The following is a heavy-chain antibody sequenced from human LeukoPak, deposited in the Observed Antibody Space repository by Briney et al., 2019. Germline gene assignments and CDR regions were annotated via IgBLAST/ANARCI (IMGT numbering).Heavy chain of an antibody. CDR1: GDSISSYH. Sequence: PSETLSLTCTVSGDSISSYHCSWIRQPPGKGLEWIGEINHSGSTNYNPSLKSRVTISVDTSKNQFSLKLSSVTAADTAVFYCAANSADYNTLGSSYKVWGQGTLVTVSS. V-gene: IGHV4-34*01. CDR3: AANSADYNTLGSSYKV. J-gene: IGHJ4*02. D-gene: IGHD3-10*01. CDR2: INHSGST.